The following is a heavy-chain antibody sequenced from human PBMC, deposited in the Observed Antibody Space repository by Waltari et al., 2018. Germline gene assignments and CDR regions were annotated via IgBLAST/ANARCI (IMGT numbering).Heavy chain of an antibody. Sequence: QVQLVQSGAEVKKPGASVKVSCKASGYTFTGYYMHWVRQAPGQGLEWMGWINPNSGGTNYAQKFQGRVTITADKSTSTAYMELSSLRSEDTAVYYCASNPPTTPVPYYWGQGTLVTVSS. CDR3: ASNPPTTPVPYY. CDR2: INPNSGGT. D-gene: IGHD1-26*01. V-gene: IGHV1-2*02. J-gene: IGHJ4*02. CDR1: GYTFTGYY.